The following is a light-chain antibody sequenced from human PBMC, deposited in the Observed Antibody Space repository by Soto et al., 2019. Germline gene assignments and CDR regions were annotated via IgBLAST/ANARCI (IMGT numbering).Light chain of an antibody. CDR1: SANIGAAYN. V-gene: IGLV1-40*01. CDR2: GNN. CDR3: SSYAGSNNFV. J-gene: IGLJ1*01. Sequence: QSVLTQPPSVSGAPGQRVTISCTGSSANIGAAYNVDWYQQLPGTAPKLLIYGNNNRPSGVPARFSGSKSGNTASLTVSGLRAEDEADYFCSSYAGSNNFVFGSGTKLTVL.